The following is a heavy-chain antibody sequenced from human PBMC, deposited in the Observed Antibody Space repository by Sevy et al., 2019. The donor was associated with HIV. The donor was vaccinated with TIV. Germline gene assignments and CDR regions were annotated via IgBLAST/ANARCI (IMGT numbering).Heavy chain of an antibody. CDR2: INTNTGNP. CDR1: GYTFTSYV. J-gene: IGHJ6*02. D-gene: IGHD2-2*01. Sequence: ASVKVSCKASGYTFTSYVMNWVRQAPGQGLEWMGWINTNTGNPTYAQGFKGRFVFSLDTSVSTAYLQISSLKAEDTAVYYCARGECSSSSCYYYYGMDVWGQGATVTVSS. CDR3: ARGECSSSSCYYYYGMDV. V-gene: IGHV7-4-1*02.